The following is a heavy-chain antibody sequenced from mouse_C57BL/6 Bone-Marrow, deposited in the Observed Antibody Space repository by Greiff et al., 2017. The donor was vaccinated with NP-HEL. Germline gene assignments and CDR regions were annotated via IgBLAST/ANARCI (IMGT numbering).Heavy chain of an antibody. CDR3: ARYRLRQGYYAMDY. V-gene: IGHV7-3*01. Sequence: EVKLVESGGGLVQPGGSLSLSCAASGFTFTDYYMSWVRQPPGKALEWLGFIRNKANGYTTEYSASVKGRFTISRDNSQSILYLQMNALRAEDSATYYCARYRLRQGYYAMDYWGQGTSVTVSS. CDR1: GFTFTDYY. J-gene: IGHJ4*01. CDR2: IRNKANGYTT. D-gene: IGHD2-4*01.